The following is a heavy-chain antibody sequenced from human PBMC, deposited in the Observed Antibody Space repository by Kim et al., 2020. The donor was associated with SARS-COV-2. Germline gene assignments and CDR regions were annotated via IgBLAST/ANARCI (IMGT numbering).Heavy chain of an antibody. D-gene: IGHD7-27*01. V-gene: IGHV7-4-1*02. CDR1: GYTFTSYA. Sequence: ASVKVSCKASGYTFTSYAMNWVRQAPGQGLEWMGWINTNTGNPTYAQGFTGRFVFSLDTSVSTAYLQISSLKAEDTAVYYCAREIDGDLKPNFDYWGQGTLVTVSS. CDR2: INTNTGNP. J-gene: IGHJ4*02. CDR3: AREIDGDLKPNFDY.